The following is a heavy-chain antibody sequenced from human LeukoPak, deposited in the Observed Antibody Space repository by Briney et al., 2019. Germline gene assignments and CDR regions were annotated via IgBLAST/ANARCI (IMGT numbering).Heavy chain of an antibody. CDR1: GFTFSSYS. J-gene: IGHJ4*02. Sequence: GGSLRLSCAASGFTFSSYSMNWVRQAPGKGLEWVSSISSSSSYIYYADSVKGRFTISRDNAKNSLYPQMNSLRAEDTAVYYCASWGEGIVGATTLDYWGQGTLVTVSS. V-gene: IGHV3-21*01. CDR2: ISSSSSYI. CDR3: ASWGEGIVGATTLDY. D-gene: IGHD1-26*01.